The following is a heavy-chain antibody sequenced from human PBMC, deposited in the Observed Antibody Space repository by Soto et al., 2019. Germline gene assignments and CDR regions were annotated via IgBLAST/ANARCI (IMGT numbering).Heavy chain of an antibody. CDR2: IDTRSFYR. CDR3: ARDPKVTNYMSGRNYAMDV. CDR1: GFTFNTYS. V-gene: IGHV3-21*01. J-gene: IGHJ6*02. D-gene: IGHD4-4*01. Sequence: NPGGSLRLSCVGSGFTFNTYSMNWVRQAPGKGPEWVASIDTRSFYRSYADSVTARFTISRDNAKNSLYLQMNSLRVEDTAVYYCARDPKVTNYMSGRNYAMDVWGQGTTVTVSS.